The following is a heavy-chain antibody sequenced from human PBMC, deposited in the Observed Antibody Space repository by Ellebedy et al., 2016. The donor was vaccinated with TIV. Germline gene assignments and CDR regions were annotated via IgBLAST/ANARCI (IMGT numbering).Heavy chain of an antibody. D-gene: IGHD6-13*01. CDR1: GGRISSGGHY. CDR3: AGIAEGAYDY. CDR2: IYYSGTT. V-gene: IGHV4-30-4*02. Sequence: SETLSLXXTVSGGRISSGGHYWSWIRQHPGKGLQWIGFIYYSGTTYYNPSLKSRLTISVDTSKNQFSLKLSSVTAADTAVYYCAGIAEGAYDYWGQGTLVTVSS. J-gene: IGHJ4*02.